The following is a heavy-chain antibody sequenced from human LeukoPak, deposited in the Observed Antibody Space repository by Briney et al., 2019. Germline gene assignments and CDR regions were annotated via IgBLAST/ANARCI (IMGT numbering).Heavy chain of an antibody. Sequence: PGGSLRLSCAASGLTFSNAWMSWVRQAPGKGLEWVAIIWSDGNNKYYADSVEGRFTISRDTSKNTLFLQMNSLRAEDTAVYYCARGQPGVAAAGNLDYWGQGTLVTVSS. J-gene: IGHJ4*02. CDR3: ARGQPGVAAAGNLDY. CDR2: IWSDGNNK. V-gene: IGHV3-33*08. D-gene: IGHD6-13*01. CDR1: GLTFSNAW.